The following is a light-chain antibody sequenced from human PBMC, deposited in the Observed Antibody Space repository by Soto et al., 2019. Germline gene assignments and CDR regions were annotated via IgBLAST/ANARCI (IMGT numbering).Light chain of an antibody. CDR2: GHN. CDR3: AAWDDSLNGRV. CDR1: SSSIGSNT. V-gene: IGLV1-44*01. J-gene: IGLJ2*01. Sequence: QSVLTQPASASGTPGQRVTISCSGSSSSIGSNTVNWYQQLPGTAPKLLIYGHNQRPSGVPDRFSGSKSGTSASLAISGLQSEDEADYYCAAWDDSLNGRVFGGGTKLTVL.